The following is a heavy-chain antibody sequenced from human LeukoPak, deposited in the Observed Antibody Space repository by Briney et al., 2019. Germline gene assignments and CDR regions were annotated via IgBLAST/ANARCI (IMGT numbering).Heavy chain of an antibody. CDR2: IYYSGST. CDR1: GGSISSGDYY. D-gene: IGHD1-14*01. Sequence: PSETLSLTCTVSGGSISSGDYYWSWIRQPPGKGLEWIGYIYYSGSTYYNPSLKSRVTISVDTSKNQFSLKLSSVTAADTAVYYCARSPGGALNNNNWFDPWGQGTLVTVSS. CDR3: ARSPGGALNNNNWFDP. V-gene: IGHV4-30-4*01. J-gene: IGHJ5*02.